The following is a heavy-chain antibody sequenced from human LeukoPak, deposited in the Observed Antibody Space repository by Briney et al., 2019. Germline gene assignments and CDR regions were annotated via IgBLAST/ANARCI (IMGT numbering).Heavy chain of an antibody. D-gene: IGHD3-10*01. J-gene: IGHJ4*02. CDR1: GGSFSGYY. CDR2: MNHSGST. CDR3: ARRNGSGSYYLRGYFDY. V-gene: IGHV4-34*01. Sequence: SETLSLTCAVYGGSFSGYYWSWIRQPPGKGLEWIGEMNHSGSTNYNPSLKSRVTISVDTSKNQFSLKLSSVTAADTAVYYCARRNGSGSYYLRGYFDYWGQGTLVTVSS.